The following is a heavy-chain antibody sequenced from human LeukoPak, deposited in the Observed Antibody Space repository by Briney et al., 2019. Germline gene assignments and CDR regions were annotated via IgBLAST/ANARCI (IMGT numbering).Heavy chain of an antibody. Sequence: GRSLRLSCAASGFTFDDYAMHWVRQAPGEGLEWVSGVSWNSGSIGYGDSVKGRCTISRDNAKNSLYLQMNSLRAEDTALYYCAKELGEGCGGDCYYPGGYYYGMDVWGQGTTVTVSS. CDR1: GFTFDDYA. D-gene: IGHD2-21*02. V-gene: IGHV3-9*01. J-gene: IGHJ6*02. CDR2: VSWNSGSI. CDR3: AKELGEGCGGDCYYPGGYYYGMDV.